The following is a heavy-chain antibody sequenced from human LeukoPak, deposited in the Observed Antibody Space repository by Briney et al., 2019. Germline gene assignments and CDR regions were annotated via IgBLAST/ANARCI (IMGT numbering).Heavy chain of an antibody. CDR1: GFTVSSNY. J-gene: IGHJ4*02. CDR2: IYSGGST. D-gene: IGHD4-17*01. CDR3: ARDQRYGDYQDY. V-gene: IGHV3-53*01. Sequence: GGSLRLSCAASGFTVSSNYMSWVRQAPGKGLEWVSVIYSGGSTYYADSVKGRFTISRDNAKNSLYLQMNSLRAEDTAVYYCARDQRYGDYQDYWGQGTLVTVSS.